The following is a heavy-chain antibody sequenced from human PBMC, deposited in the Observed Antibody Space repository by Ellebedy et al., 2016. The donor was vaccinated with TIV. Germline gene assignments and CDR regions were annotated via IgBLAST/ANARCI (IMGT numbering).Heavy chain of an antibody. CDR1: GFTFSSYA. V-gene: IGHV3-30-3*01. CDR2: ISYDGSNK. Sequence: GESLKISXAASGFTFSSYAMHWVRQAPGKGLEWVAVISYDGSNKYYADSVKGRFTISRDNSKNTLYLQMNSLRAEDTAVYYCARVAGTDYYYGMDVWGQGTTVTVSS. CDR3: ARVAGTDYYYGMDV. D-gene: IGHD1-1*01. J-gene: IGHJ6*02.